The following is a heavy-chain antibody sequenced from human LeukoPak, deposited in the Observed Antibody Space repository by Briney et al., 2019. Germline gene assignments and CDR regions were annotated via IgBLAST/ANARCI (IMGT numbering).Heavy chain of an antibody. CDR2: IIPILGIA. D-gene: IGHD3-22*01. V-gene: IGHV1-69*04. J-gene: IGHJ6*02. CDR3: ASTTYYYDSSGSLGMDV. CDR1: GGTFSSYA. Sequence: ASVTVSCKASGGTFSSYAISWVRQAPGQGLEWMGRIIPILGIANYAQKFQGRVTITADKSTSTAYMELSSLRSEDTAVYYCASTTYYYDSSGSLGMDVWGQGTMVTVSS.